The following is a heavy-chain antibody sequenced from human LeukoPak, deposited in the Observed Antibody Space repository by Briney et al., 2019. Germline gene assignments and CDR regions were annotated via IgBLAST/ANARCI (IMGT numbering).Heavy chain of an antibody. D-gene: IGHD6-19*01. CDR3: ARGVRYSSGWYYFDS. Sequence: ASVKVSCKASGYTFTDYYMHWVRQAPGQGLEWMGWTNPNTGGINCAQKFQGSVTMTRDTSINTAYMELNMLRSDDTAVYYCARGVRYSSGWYYFDSWGQGTLVTVSS. J-gene: IGHJ4*02. V-gene: IGHV1-2*02. CDR2: TNPNTGGI. CDR1: GYTFTDYY.